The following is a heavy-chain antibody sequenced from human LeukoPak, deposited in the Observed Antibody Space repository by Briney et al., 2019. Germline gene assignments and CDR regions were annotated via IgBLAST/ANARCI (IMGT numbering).Heavy chain of an antibody. CDR1: GYTFTSYY. V-gene: IGHV1-46*01. J-gene: IGHJ4*02. D-gene: IGHD6-13*01. CDR3: ARGGAAAGLVFTRGTDY. CDR2: INPSGGST. Sequence: ASVKVSCKASGYTFTSYYMHWVRQAPGQGLEWMGIINPSGGSTSYAQKFQGRVTMTRDTSTSTVYMELSSLSSEDTAVYYCARGGAAAGLVFTRGTDYWGQGTLVTVSS.